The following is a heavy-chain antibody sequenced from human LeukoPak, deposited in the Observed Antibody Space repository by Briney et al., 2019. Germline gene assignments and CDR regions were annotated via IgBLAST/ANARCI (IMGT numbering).Heavy chain of an antibody. CDR3: ARGMVRGVIGSMDV. CDR1: GFTFSSYG. CDR2: ISSNGGST. J-gene: IGHJ6*02. D-gene: IGHD3-10*01. Sequence: GGSLRLSCAASGFTFSSYGMHWVRQAPGKGLEYVSAISSNGGSTYYANSVKGRFNISRDNSKNTLYLQMGSLRTEDIAVYYCARGMVRGVIGSMDVWGQGTTVTVSS. V-gene: IGHV3-64*01.